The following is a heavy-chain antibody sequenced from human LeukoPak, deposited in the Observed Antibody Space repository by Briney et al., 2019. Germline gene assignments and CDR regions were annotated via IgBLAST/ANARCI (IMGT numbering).Heavy chain of an antibody. CDR3: ARDSGTTGEVKFDP. J-gene: IGHJ5*02. CDR2: IYTSGTT. CDR1: GGSISSFY. V-gene: IGHV4-4*07. D-gene: IGHD3-10*01. Sequence: PSETLSLTCSVSGGSISSFYCNWMRQPAGKGLEWIGRIYTSGTTTYNPSPKSRVTMSVDTSKNQFSLKLSSVTAADTAVYYCARDSGTTGEVKFDPWGQGTLVTVSS.